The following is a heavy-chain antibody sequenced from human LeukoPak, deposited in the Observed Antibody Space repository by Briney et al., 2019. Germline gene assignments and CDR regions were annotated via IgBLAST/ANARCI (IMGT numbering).Heavy chain of an antibody. CDR2: IKSKTDGGTT. Sequence: GGSLRLSCAASGFTLSNAWMGWVRQAPGKGLEWVGRIKSKTDGGTTDYGTPVKGRFSISRDDSKNTLYLQMNSLKIDDTAVYYCSTELRWELPPLDYRGQGTLVTVSS. D-gene: IGHD1-26*01. CDR3: STELRWELPPLDY. J-gene: IGHJ4*02. CDR1: GFTLSNAW. V-gene: IGHV3-15*01.